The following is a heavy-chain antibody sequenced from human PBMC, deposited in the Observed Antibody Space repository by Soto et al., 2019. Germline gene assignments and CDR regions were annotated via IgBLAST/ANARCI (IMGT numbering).Heavy chain of an antibody. Sequence: PSETLSLTCVVSGGSISRGDFSWTWIRQPPGKGLEWVGYIYRSGSTNCNASLKSRVTISIDTSKNQFFLKLNSVTAADTAVYYCARDVVGATYFDYWGQGTLVTVSS. J-gene: IGHJ4*02. V-gene: IGHV4-61*08. CDR1: GGSISRGDFS. CDR3: ARDVVGATYFDY. CDR2: IYRSGST. D-gene: IGHD1-26*01.